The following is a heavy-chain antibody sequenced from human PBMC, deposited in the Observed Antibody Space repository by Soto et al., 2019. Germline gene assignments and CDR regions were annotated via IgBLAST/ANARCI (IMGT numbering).Heavy chain of an antibody. CDR2: IIPIFGTA. V-gene: IGHV1-69*01. CDR1: GGTFSSYA. D-gene: IGHD6-13*01. CDR3: AKGAGSSPAPIFYYGMDV. J-gene: IGHJ6*02. Sequence: QVQLVQSGAEVKKPGSSVKVSCRASGGTFSSYAISWVRQAPGQGLEGMGGIIPIFGTANYAQKFQGRVTITADESTSTAYMELSSLRSEDTAVYYCAKGAGSSPAPIFYYGMDVWGQGTTVTVSS.